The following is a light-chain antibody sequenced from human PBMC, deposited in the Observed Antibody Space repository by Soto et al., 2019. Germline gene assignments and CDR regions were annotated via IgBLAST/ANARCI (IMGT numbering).Light chain of an antibody. CDR1: QSVSTN. V-gene: IGKV3D-15*01. CDR2: GAS. CDR3: QQYNQWPPFT. Sequence: EIVMTQSPATLSVSPGEKATLSCRASQSVSTNLAWYQQKPGQAPRLLIYGASTRATGLPARFSGSGSGTEFTLTISSLQSEDFAVYYCQQYNQWPPFTFGGGTKVDIK. J-gene: IGKJ4*01.